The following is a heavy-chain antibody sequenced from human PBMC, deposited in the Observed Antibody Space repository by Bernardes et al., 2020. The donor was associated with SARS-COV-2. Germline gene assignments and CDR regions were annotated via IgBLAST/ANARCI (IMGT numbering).Heavy chain of an antibody. Sequence: GGSLRLSCAASGFTFSNYGMHWVRQAPGKGLEWVAGIWFDGNSKYYADSVMGRFTISRDDSKNTLYLQMNSLGVEDTAVYFCARPLGEAAYYYYAMDVWGQGPTVTVSS. CDR2: IWFDGNSK. D-gene: IGHD3-10*01. CDR3: ARPLGEAAYYYYAMDV. J-gene: IGHJ6*02. CDR1: GFTFSNYG. V-gene: IGHV3-33*01.